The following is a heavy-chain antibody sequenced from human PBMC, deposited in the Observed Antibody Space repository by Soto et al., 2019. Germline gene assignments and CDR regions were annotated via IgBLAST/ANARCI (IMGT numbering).Heavy chain of an antibody. V-gene: IGHV1-8*02. J-gene: IGHJ5*02. CDR3: ARMASAGTLNWFDP. D-gene: IGHD6-13*01. CDR1: GYTFINFD. CDR2: MNPGSGKT. Sequence: GASVKVSCKASGYTFINFDISWVRQAAGQGLEWLGWMNPGSGKTGYASKFQGGVAMTRDASSGTSHLELSSLTSDDTAVYYCARMASAGTLNWFDPWGQGTLVTVSS.